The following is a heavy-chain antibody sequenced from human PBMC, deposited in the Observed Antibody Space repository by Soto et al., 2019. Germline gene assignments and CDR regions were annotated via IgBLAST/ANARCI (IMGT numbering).Heavy chain of an antibody. D-gene: IGHD3-3*01. CDR1: GGTFSSYT. Sequence: SVKVSCKACGGTFSSYTISWVRQAPGQGLEWMGRIIPILGIANYAQKFQGRVTITADKSTSTAYMELSSLRSEDTAVYYCARAVRVTIFGVVKGSYYMDVWGKGTTVTVSS. CDR2: IIPILGIA. CDR3: ARAVRVTIFGVVKGSYYMDV. V-gene: IGHV1-69*02. J-gene: IGHJ6*03.